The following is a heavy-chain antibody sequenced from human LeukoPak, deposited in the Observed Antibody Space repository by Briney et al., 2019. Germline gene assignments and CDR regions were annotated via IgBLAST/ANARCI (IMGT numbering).Heavy chain of an antibody. D-gene: IGHD1-26*01. J-gene: IGHJ6*02. Sequence: ASVKVSCKASGGTFSSYAISWVRQAPGQGLEWMGGIIPIFGTANYAQKFQGRVTITADESTSTAYMELSSLRSEGTAVYYCADLGTLVDYGMDVWGQGTTVTVSS. CDR1: GGTFSSYA. V-gene: IGHV1-69*13. CDR3: ADLGTLVDYGMDV. CDR2: IIPIFGTA.